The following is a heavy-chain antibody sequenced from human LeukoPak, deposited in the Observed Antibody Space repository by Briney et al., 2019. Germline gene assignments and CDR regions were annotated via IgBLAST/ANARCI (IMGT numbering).Heavy chain of an antibody. CDR1: GFTSRTYW. CDR2: INGDGSRT. Sequence: GGSLRLSCAASGFTSRTYWMHWVRQAPGKGLVWVSGINGDGSRTTYADSVKGRFTISRDNAKNTLYLQMNSLTAEDTALYYCTRAGPADCWGQGTLVTVSS. J-gene: IGHJ4*02. CDR3: TRAGPADC. V-gene: IGHV3-74*01.